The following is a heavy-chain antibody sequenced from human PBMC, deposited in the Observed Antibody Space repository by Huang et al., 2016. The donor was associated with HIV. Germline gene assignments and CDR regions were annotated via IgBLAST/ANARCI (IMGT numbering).Heavy chain of an antibody. CDR2: ISSSSSYI. J-gene: IGHJ4*02. Sequence: EVQLVESGGGLVKPGGSLRLSCAASGFTFSSYSMNWVRQAPGKGLGWGSSISSSSSYIYYADSVKGRFTISRDNAKNSLYLQMNSLRAEDTAVYYCARAVPTPNRFGVGGFDYWGQGTLVTVSS. V-gene: IGHV3-21*01. D-gene: IGHD3-3*01. CDR3: ARAVPTPNRFGVGGFDY. CDR1: GFTFSSYS.